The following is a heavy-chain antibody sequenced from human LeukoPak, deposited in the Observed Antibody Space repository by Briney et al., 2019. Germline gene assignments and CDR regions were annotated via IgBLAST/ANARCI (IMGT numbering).Heavy chain of an antibody. V-gene: IGHV3-48*03. Sequence: GGSLRLSCAASGFTFSSFEMNWARQAPGKGLEWVSYISGGADIVYYAESVKGRFTIARDNAKNSLYLQMSSLRAEDTAVYYCARAHDYWGQGTLVTVSS. CDR1: GFTFSSFE. CDR3: ARAHDY. CDR2: ISGGADIV. J-gene: IGHJ4*02.